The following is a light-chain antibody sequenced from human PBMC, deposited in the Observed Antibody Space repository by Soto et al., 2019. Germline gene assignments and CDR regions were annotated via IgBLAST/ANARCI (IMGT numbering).Light chain of an antibody. CDR2: DVS. CDR3: SSFTRSNSDV. CDR1: SSDVGAYNY. Sequence: QSALTQPASVSGSPGQSITISCTGTSSDVGAYNYVSWYQQHPGKVPKLMIYDVSDRPSGGSNRFSGSKSGNTGSLTISGLQAEDAADYYCSSFTRSNSDVFGTGTKLTVL. V-gene: IGLV2-14*03. J-gene: IGLJ1*01.